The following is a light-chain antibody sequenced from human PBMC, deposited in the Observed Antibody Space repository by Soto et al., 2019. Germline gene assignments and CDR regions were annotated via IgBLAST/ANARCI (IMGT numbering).Light chain of an antibody. CDR3: QQYDYSRMYP. J-gene: IGKJ2*01. CDR1: QSVSSTY. CDR2: AAS. Sequence: ESVLTQSPGTLSFSPGERATLSCRASQSVSSTYLAWYQQKPGQAPRILIYAASSRATGIPNRFSGSGSSPPFTLTISRLEPEDFAVYYCQQYDYSRMYPFGQGTKLEI. V-gene: IGKV3-20*01.